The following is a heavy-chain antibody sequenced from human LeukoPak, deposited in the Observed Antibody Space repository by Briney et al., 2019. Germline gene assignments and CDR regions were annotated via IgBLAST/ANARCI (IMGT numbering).Heavy chain of an antibody. CDR3: VRVYITSSYFDF. Sequence: GGSLRLSCVASGFTLNKYWMHWVRQALGKGLVWVSRMNIDGTSTSYADSVKGRFTISRDNAKNKVYLQMNSLRVEDTAVYYCVRVYITSSYFDFWGQGTLVTVSS. V-gene: IGHV3-74*01. CDR2: MNIDGTST. CDR1: GFTLNKYW. J-gene: IGHJ4*02. D-gene: IGHD6-6*01.